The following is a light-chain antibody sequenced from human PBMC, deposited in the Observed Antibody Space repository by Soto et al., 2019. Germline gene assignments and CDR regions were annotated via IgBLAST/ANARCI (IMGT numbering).Light chain of an antibody. J-gene: IGKJ1*01. Sequence: EVVMRQSPATLSVSPGEGATLSCRASQGIGGTLAWYQHKPGQTPRLLIYDTSTRATGVPTRFSGGGSGTDFTLTISSLQPDDSATYYCQHYETYSSTFGQGTKVDNK. CDR1: QGIGGT. CDR2: DTS. V-gene: IGKV3-15*01. CDR3: QHYETYSST.